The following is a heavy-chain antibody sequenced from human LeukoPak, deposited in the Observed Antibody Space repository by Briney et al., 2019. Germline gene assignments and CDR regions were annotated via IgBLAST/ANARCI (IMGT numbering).Heavy chain of an antibody. CDR1: GVSISSHY. CDR2: IYNSGST. Sequence: RASETLSLTCTVSGVSISSHYWNWIRQPPGKGLEWIGYIYNSGSTRYNPSLKSRVTISEDTSKNQFSLKLSSVTAADTAVYYCAKAGGGIPLDYWGQGTLVTVSS. V-gene: IGHV4-59*11. J-gene: IGHJ4*02. CDR3: AKAGGGIPLDY.